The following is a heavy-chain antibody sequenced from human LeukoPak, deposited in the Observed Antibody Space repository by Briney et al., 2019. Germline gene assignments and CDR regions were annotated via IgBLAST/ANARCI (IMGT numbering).Heavy chain of an antibody. CDR2: IYYNGAT. D-gene: IGHD6-19*01. CDR1: GGSISSDY. CDR3: ARYGGSGWVIDN. Sequence: SETLSLTCTVSGGSISSDYWTSIRQPPTKGLKWIGYIYYNGATSYNPSLKSRVTMSVDTSKKHFSLKMTSVTAADTAVYYCARYGGSGWVIDNWGQGTLVTVSS. V-gene: IGHV4-59*08. J-gene: IGHJ4*02.